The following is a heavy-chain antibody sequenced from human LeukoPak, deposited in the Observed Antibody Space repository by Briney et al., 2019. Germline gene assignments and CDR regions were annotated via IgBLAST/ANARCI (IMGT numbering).Heavy chain of an antibody. V-gene: IGHV4-39*01. D-gene: IGHD2-2*01. CDR3: ARRKDIVVLPASWDY. CDR2: IYYRGGT. CDR1: GGSISSSSYY. Sequence: SETLSLTCTVSGGSISSSSYYWGWIRQPPGKALEWIGSIYYRGGTHYNPSLKSRVTISVDTSKNQFSLKLSSVTAADTAVYYCARRKDIVVLPASWDYWGQGTLVTVSS. J-gene: IGHJ4*02.